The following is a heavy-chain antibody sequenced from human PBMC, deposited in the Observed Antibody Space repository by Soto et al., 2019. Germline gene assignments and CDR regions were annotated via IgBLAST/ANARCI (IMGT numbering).Heavy chain of an antibody. D-gene: IGHD4-4*01. CDR3: ARDPQDAPPATTVSSDTPDNFDY. CDR2: MNPNSGNT. CDR1: GYTFTSYD. Sequence: GASVKVSCKASGYTFTSYDINWVRQATGQGLEWMGWMNPNSGNTGYAQKFQGRVTITADKSTSTAYMELSSLRSEDTAVYYCARDPQDAPPATTVSSDTPDNFDYWGQGTLVTVSS. J-gene: IGHJ4*02. V-gene: IGHV1-8*01.